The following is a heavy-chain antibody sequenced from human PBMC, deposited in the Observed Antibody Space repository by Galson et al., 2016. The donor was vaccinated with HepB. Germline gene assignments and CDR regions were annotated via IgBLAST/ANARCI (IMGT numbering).Heavy chain of an antibody. J-gene: IGHJ4*02. Sequence: SLRLSCAASGFTVSSNYMSWVRQAPGKGPEWVSIIYGDGSTYHADSVKGRFTISRDNSKNTVYLQMNSLRAEDTDVYYCARGGAVSGLDYWGQGTLVTVSS. CDR2: IYGDGST. CDR3: ARGGAVSGLDY. CDR1: GFTVSSNY. V-gene: IGHV3-53*01. D-gene: IGHD6-19*01.